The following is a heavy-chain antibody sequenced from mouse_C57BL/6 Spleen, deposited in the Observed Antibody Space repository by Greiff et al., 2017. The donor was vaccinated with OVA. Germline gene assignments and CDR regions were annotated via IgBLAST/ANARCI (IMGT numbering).Heavy chain of an antibody. CDR3: ARSTYDYGGGYYFDY. D-gene: IGHD2-4*01. V-gene: IGHV1-82*01. Sequence: QVQLQQSGPELVKPGASVKISCKASGYAFSSSWMNWVKQRPGKGLEWIGRIYPGDGDTNYNGKFKGKATLTADKSSSTAYMQLSSLTSEDSAVYFGARSTYDYGGGYYFDYWGQGTTLTVSS. CDR1: GYAFSSSW. CDR2: IYPGDGDT. J-gene: IGHJ2*01.